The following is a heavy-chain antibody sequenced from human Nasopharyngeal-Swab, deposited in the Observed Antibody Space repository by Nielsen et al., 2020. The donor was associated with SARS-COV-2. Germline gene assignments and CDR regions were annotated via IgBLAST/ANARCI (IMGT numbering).Heavy chain of an antibody. Sequence: GGSLRFSCAASGFTFSSYSMNWVRQAPGKGLEWVSYMSSSSSTIYYADSVRGRFTISRDNAKNSLYLQMNSLRDEDTAVYYCARLDGYSSSWYPMDVWGQGTTVTVSS. V-gene: IGHV3-48*02. CDR1: GFTFSSYS. CDR3: ARLDGYSSSWYPMDV. J-gene: IGHJ6*02. D-gene: IGHD6-13*01. CDR2: MSSSSSTI.